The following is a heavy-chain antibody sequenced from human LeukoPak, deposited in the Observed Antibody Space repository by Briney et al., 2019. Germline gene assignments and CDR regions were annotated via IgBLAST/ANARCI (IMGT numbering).Heavy chain of an antibody. Sequence: GGSLRLSCAASGFTFSVYAMSWVRQAPGKGLEWVSAISGSGGNTYYADAVKGRFTISRDNSKNTLYLQMNSLRADDTAAYYCAKLLNDSGDYYFDSWGQGTLVTVSS. D-gene: IGHD4-17*01. CDR2: ISGSGGNT. CDR1: GFTFSVYA. CDR3: AKLLNDSGDYYFDS. J-gene: IGHJ4*02. V-gene: IGHV3-23*01.